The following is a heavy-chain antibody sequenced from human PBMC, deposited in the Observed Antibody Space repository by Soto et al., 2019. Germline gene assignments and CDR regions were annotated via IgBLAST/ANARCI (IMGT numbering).Heavy chain of an antibody. J-gene: IGHJ4*02. V-gene: IGHV1-8*01. Sequence: GSVKVFCKASGYTFTNSDINSVRQAPGQGLEWMGWMNPDSGHAAYAQKFHGRVTLTTSTSTSTVYLEMRSLGSEDTAVYYCARRPHCSGGTCYYGLDNWGQGTLVTVSS. D-gene: IGHD2-15*01. CDR1: GYTFTNSD. CDR3: ARRPHCSGGTCYYGLDN. CDR2: MNPDSGHA.